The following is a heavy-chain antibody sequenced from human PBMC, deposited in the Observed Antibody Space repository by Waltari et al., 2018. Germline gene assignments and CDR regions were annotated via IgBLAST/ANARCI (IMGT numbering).Heavy chain of an antibody. J-gene: IGHJ4*02. D-gene: IGHD3-22*01. CDR2: IYYSGST. CDR1: DGSISSSSSY. Sequence: QLQLQESRPGLVKPSETLSLTCTVSDGSISSSSSYWSWIRQPPGKGLEWIGSIYYSGSTYYNPSLKSRVTISVDTSKNQFSLKLSSVTAADTAVYYCARVTTIVVVITYYFDYWGQGTLVTVSS. CDR3: ARVTTIVVVITYYFDY. V-gene: IGHV4-39*07.